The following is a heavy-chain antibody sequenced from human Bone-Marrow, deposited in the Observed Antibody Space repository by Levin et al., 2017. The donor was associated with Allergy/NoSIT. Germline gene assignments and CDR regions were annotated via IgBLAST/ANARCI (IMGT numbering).Heavy chain of an antibody. D-gene: IGHD2-8*02. J-gene: IGHJ4*02. V-gene: IGHV3-23*01. CDR3: ARAQAKYCPGGRCLSDC. CDR2: ITNSGDRT. CDR1: GFTFSSHA. Sequence: GESLKISCAASGFTFSSHAMSWVRQAPGKGLEWVSIITNSGDRTYYADSVKGRFTISRDNSKNTLYLQMNSLRAEDTATYYCARAQAKYCPGGRCLSDCWGQGTLVTVSS.